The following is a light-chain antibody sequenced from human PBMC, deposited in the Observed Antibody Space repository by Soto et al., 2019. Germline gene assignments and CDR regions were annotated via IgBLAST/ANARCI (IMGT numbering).Light chain of an antibody. CDR3: QQRSDWPPIT. CDR2: DAS. J-gene: IGKJ5*01. Sequence: EIVLTQSPATLSLSPGERATLSCRASQSVSSYLAWYQQKPGQAPRLLIYDASNRATGIPARFSGSGSGTDFTLTISSLEPEDFAVYYRQQRSDWPPITFGQGTRLDIK. V-gene: IGKV3-11*01. CDR1: QSVSSY.